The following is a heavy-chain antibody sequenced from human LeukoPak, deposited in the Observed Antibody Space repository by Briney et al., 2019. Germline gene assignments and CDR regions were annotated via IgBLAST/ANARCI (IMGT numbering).Heavy chain of an antibody. CDR2: INPNSGGT. D-gene: IGHD3-3*01. CDR3: ARDPRGGFLEWFIDY. CDR1: GYTFSNYG. J-gene: IGHJ4*02. V-gene: IGHV1-2*02. Sequence: ASVKVSCKASGYTFSNYGISWVRQVPGQGLEWMGWINPNSGGTNYAQKFQGRVTMTRDTSISTAYMELSRLRSDDTAVYYCARDPRGGFLEWFIDYWGQGTLVTVSS.